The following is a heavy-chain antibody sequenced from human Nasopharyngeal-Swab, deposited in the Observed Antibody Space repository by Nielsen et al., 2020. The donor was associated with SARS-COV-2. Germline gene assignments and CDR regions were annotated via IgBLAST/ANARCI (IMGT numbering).Heavy chain of an antibody. D-gene: IGHD3-22*01. CDR3: AKLADSSGYYSDY. CDR1: GFTFDDYA. V-gene: IGHV3-9*01. J-gene: IGHJ4*02. CDR2: ISWNSGSI. Sequence: LSLTCAASGFTFDDYAMHWVRQAPGKGLEWVSGISWNSGSIGYADSVKGRFTISRDNAKNSLYLQMNSLRAEDTALYYCAKLADSSGYYSDYWGQGTLVTVSS.